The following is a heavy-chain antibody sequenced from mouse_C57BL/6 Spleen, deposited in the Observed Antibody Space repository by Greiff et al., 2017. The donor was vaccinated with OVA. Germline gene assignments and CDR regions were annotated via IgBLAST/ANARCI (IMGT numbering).Heavy chain of an antibody. D-gene: IGHD2-3*01. Sequence: EVQLVESGGGLVQPKGSLKLSCAASGFTFNTYAMHWVRQAPGKGLEWVARIRSKSSNYATYYADSVKDRFTISRDDSQSMLYLQMNNLKTEDTAMYYCVRDQDDGYYLYYYAMDYWGQGTSVTVSS. J-gene: IGHJ4*01. CDR1: GFTFNTYA. CDR3: VRDQDDGYYLYYYAMDY. CDR2: IRSKSSNYAT. V-gene: IGHV10-3*01.